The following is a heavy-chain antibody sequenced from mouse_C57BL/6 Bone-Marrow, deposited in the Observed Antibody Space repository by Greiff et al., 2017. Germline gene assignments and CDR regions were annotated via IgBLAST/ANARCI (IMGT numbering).Heavy chain of an antibody. D-gene: IGHD1-1*01. Sequence: EVQGVESGGGLVQPGGSLSLSCAASGFTFTDYYMSWVRQPPGKALEWLGFIRNKANGYTTEYSASVKGRFTISRDNSQSILYLQMKALRAEDSAAYYCARSQVVYFDYWGQGTTLTVSS. J-gene: IGHJ2*01. V-gene: IGHV7-3*01. CDR3: ARSQVVYFDY. CDR1: GFTFTDYY. CDR2: IRNKANGYTT.